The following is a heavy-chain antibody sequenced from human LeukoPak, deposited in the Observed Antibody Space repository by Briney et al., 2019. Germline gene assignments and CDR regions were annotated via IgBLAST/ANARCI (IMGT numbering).Heavy chain of an antibody. CDR3: AGSSSTSWYEQSFHY. CDR1: GGSFSGYY. CDR2: INHSGST. D-gene: IGHD2-2*01. V-gene: IGHV4-34*01. J-gene: IGHJ4*02. Sequence: PSETLSLTCAVHGGSFSGYYWSWIRQPPGKGLEWIGEINHSGSTNYNPSLKSRVTISVDSSKIQFSLKVSSVTAADTAVYYCAGSSSTSWYEQSFHYWGQGTLVTVSS.